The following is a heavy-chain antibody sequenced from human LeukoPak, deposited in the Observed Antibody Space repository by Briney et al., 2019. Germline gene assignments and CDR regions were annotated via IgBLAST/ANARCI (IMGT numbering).Heavy chain of an antibody. J-gene: IGHJ4*02. CDR1: GASISGSGYY. Sequence: SETLSLTCAVSGASISGSGYYLGWIRQPPGKGLEWIGNIYYTGSTYYNASLQSRVTISIDMSKNQFSLKLSSVTAADTAVYYCARDRRYSDSSGYIRGFDYWGQGTLVTVSS. CDR3: ARDRRYSDSSGYIRGFDY. V-gene: IGHV4-39*07. CDR2: IYYTGST. D-gene: IGHD3-22*01.